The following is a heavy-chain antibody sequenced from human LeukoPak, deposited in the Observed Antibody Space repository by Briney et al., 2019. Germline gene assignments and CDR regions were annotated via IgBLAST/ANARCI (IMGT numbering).Heavy chain of an antibody. J-gene: IGHJ5*02. CDR1: GYAFTTYG. CDR3: ARDPQVYGDFDNWFDP. CDR2: ISAYNGNT. D-gene: IGHD4-17*01. Sequence: ASVKVSCKASGYAFTTYGVSWVRQAPGQGLEWMGWISAYNGNTNYAQKLQGRVTMTTDTSTSTAYMELRSLRSDDTAVYYCARDPQVYGDFDNWFDPWGQGTLVTVSS. V-gene: IGHV1-18*01.